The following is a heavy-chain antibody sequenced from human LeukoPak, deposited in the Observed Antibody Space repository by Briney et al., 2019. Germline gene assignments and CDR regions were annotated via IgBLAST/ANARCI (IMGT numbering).Heavy chain of an antibody. CDR1: GGSISSYY. J-gene: IGHJ5*02. Sequence: SETLSLTCTVSGGSISSYYWSWIRQPPGKGLEWIGYIYYSGSTIYNPSLKSRVTISVDTSKNQFSLKLSSVTAADTAVYYCARAAFGFDPWGQGTLVTDSS. CDR2: IYYSGST. CDR3: ARAAFGFDP. V-gene: IGHV4-59*01.